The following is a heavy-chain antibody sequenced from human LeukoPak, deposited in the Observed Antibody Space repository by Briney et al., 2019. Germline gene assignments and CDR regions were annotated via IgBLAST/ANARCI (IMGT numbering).Heavy chain of an antibody. J-gene: IGHJ4*02. V-gene: IGHV1-18*04. CDR1: GYTFTGYG. CDR2: ISAYNGNT. D-gene: IGHD3-10*01. CDR3: ARDPRRLGELLYDC. Sequence: GASVKVSCKASGYTFTGYGISWVRQAPGQGLEWMGWISAYNGNTNYAQKLQGRVTMTTDTSTSTAYMELRSLRSDDTAVYYCARDPRRLGELLYDCWGQGTLVTVSS.